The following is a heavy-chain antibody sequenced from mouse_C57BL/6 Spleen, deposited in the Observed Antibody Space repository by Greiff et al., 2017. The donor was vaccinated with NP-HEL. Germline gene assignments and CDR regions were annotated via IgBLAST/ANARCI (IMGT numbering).Heavy chain of an antibody. CDR2: IYPGSGST. V-gene: IGHV1-55*01. D-gene: IGHD2-5*01. Sequence: VNLVESGAELVKPGASVKMSCKASGYTFTSCWITWVKQRPGQGLEWIGDIYPGSGSTNYNEKFKSKATLTVDTSSSTAYMQLSSLTSEDSAVYYCARLSYYSNYADYWGQGTTLTVSS. CDR1: GYTFTSCW. CDR3: ARLSYYSNYADY. J-gene: IGHJ2*01.